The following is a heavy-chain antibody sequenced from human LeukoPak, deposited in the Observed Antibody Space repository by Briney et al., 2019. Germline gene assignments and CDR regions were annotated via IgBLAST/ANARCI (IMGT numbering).Heavy chain of an antibody. CDR2: IYNRGTT. CDR3: TKATQWLAFDY. J-gene: IGHJ4*02. CDR1: GGSISSHF. Sequence: SETLSLTCTVSGGSISSHFWSWMRQPPPGRLEWIGNIYNRGTTNYNPSLNSRVTMSVDTSKNQLSLQLTSVAAADTAVYYCTKATQWLAFDYWGRGTLVTVSS. V-gene: IGHV4-59*11. D-gene: IGHD6-19*01.